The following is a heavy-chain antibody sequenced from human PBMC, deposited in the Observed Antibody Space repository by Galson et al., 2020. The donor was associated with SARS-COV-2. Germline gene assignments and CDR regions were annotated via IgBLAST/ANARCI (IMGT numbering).Heavy chain of an antibody. CDR3: ARDVPGGRGFDAFDI. D-gene: IGHD3-16*01. J-gene: IGHJ3*02. V-gene: IGHV1-2*02. CDR2: INPKSGAT. CDR1: GYTFTGYH. Sequence: ASVKVSCKASGYTFTGYHIHWVRQAPGQGLEWMGWINPKSGATKYPQKFLGRVTMTRDTSIITAYMELSSLRSDDTAVHYCARDVPGGRGFDAFDIWGQGTLVTVSS.